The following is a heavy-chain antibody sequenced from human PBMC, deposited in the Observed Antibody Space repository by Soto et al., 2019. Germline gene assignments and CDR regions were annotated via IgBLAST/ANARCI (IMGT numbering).Heavy chain of an antibody. CDR2: IYYSGST. J-gene: IGHJ4*02. CDR1: GGSISSGDYY. V-gene: IGHV4-30-4*01. D-gene: IGHD3-22*01. Sequence: QVQLQESGPGLVKPSQTLSLTCTVSGGSISSGDYYWSWIRQPPGKGLEWIEYIYYSGSTYYNPSLKSRVTISVDTSKNQFSLKLSSVTAADTAVYYCARVHDSSGYYIDYWGQGTLVTVSS. CDR3: ARVHDSSGYYIDY.